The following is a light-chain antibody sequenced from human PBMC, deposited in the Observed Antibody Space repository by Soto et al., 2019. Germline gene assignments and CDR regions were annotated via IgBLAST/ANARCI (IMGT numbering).Light chain of an antibody. CDR2: VNSDDTH. Sequence: QPVLTQSTSASASLGASVKLTCTLSSAYSNYAIAWHQQQPDKGPRYLMKVNSDDTHNKGDGIPNRFSGSSSGAERYLTISRLQSEDEADYYCQTWGTGVHVFGTGTKVTVL. V-gene: IGLV4-69*01. CDR3: QTWGTGVHV. CDR1: SAYSNYA. J-gene: IGLJ1*01.